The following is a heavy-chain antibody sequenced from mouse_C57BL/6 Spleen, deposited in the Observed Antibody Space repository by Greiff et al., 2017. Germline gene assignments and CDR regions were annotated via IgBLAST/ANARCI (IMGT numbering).Heavy chain of an antibody. CDR2: INYDGSST. D-gene: IGHD2-2*01. CDR1: GFTFSDYY. CDR3: ARVYGYDPSYAMDY. V-gene: IGHV5-16*01. J-gene: IGHJ4*01. Sequence: EVKVVESEGGLVQPGSSMKLSCTASGFTFSDYYMAWVRQVPEKGLEWVANINYDGSSTYSLDSLTCRFLISRENAKNILYLQMSRLKSEDTATYYCARVYGYDPSYAMDYWGQGTSVTVSS.